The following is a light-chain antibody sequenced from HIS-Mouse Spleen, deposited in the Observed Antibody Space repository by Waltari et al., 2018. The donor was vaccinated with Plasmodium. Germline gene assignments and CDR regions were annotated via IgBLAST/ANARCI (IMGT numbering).Light chain of an antibody. Sequence: DIQMTQSPSSLSASVGARVPITCRASQSISTYLNWYQQKSGKAPNVLIYAASTLTSGVPSRYSGSGSGTDFTLTISSLQPEDFATYYCQQSYSTWTFGQGTKVEIK. CDR3: QQSYSTWT. CDR2: AAS. J-gene: IGKJ1*01. V-gene: IGKV1-39*01. CDR1: QSISTY.